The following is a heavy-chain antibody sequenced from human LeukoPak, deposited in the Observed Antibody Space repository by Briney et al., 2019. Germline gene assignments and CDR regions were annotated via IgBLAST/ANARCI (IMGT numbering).Heavy chain of an antibody. CDR1: GFTFSSYS. D-gene: IGHD3-22*01. CDR3: AKDHIVVVITADY. V-gene: IGHV3-23*01. CDR2: ISGSGGST. Sequence: GGSLRLSCAASGFTFSSYSMNWVRQAPGKGLEWVSAISGSGGSTYYADSVKGRFTISRDNSKNTLYLQMNSLRAEDTAVYYCAKDHIVVVITADYWGQGTLVTVSS. J-gene: IGHJ4*02.